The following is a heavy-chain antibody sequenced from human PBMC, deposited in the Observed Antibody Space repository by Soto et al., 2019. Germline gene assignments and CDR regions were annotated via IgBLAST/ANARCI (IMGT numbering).Heavy chain of an antibody. Sequence: EVQLVETGGGLIQPGGSLRLSCAASGFTVSGNYMSWVRQAPGKGLEWVSVIYNGGGTYYADSVKGRFTISRDNSKNTLYLQMNSLRAEATAVYYCAKHAVQEWLRFGYFDLWGRGTLVTVSS. CDR2: IYNGGGT. J-gene: IGHJ2*01. CDR1: GFTVSGNY. CDR3: AKHAVQEWLRFGYFDL. V-gene: IGHV3-53*02. D-gene: IGHD5-12*01.